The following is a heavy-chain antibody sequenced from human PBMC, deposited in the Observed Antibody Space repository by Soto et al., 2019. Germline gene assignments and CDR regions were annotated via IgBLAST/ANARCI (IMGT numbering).Heavy chain of an antibody. J-gene: IGHJ4*02. Sequence: EVHLLESGGGLVQPGGSLRLSCEASGITFISFPMSWVRQAPGEGLECVSSISANGDGTYYADSVRGHFTISRYNSKNPLYLHMNALTADDTALYYCAKGRRPYCSAGTCYWTDDYWGQGTLVTVSS. D-gene: IGHD2-15*01. CDR1: GITFISFP. V-gene: IGHV3-23*01. CDR3: AKGRRPYCSAGTCYWTDDY. CDR2: ISANGDGT.